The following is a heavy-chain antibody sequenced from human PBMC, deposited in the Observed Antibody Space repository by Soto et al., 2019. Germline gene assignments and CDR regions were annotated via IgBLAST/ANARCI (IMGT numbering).Heavy chain of an antibody. CDR3: ARDQLLPRVYYYYMDV. CDR2: IWYDGSNK. D-gene: IGHD2-2*01. Sequence: GGSLRLSCAASGFTFSSYGMHWVRQAPGKGLEWVAVIWYDGSNKYYADSVKGRFTISRDNSKNTLYLQMNSLRAEDTAVYYCARDQLLPRVYYYYMDVWGKGTTVTVSS. CDR1: GFTFSSYG. V-gene: IGHV3-33*01. J-gene: IGHJ6*03.